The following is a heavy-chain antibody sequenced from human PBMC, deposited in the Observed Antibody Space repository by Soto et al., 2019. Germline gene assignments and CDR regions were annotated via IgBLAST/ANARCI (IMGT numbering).Heavy chain of an antibody. CDR3: PKGRGGSGSLTPRVDF. J-gene: IGHJ4*02. CDR2: ISGGGDTT. D-gene: IGHD3-10*01. V-gene: IGHV3-23*01. CDR1: GFTFNNYA. Sequence: EVQLLESGGGLVQPGGSLRLSCAASGFTFNNYAMSWVRQAPGNGLEWVSAISGGGDTTSYADSVKGRFTVSRDGSKNTLYLQMNSLRAEDTAVYYCPKGRGGSGSLTPRVDFWGQGTLVTVSS.